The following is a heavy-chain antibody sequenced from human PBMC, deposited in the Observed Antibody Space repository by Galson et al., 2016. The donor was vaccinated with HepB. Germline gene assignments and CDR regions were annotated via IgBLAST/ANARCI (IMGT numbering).Heavy chain of an antibody. V-gene: IGHV3-7*01. D-gene: IGHD1-26*01. J-gene: IGHJ6*02. Sequence: SLRLSCAVSSFMSNYWMSWVRQAPGKGLEWVANIKQDGSEKHYVDSVKGRFTISRDNAKNSLYLQMNSLRVDDTAVYYCVRVLGGSTTSTMDVWGQGTTVTVSS. CDR2: IKQDGSEK. CDR3: VRVLGGSTTSTMDV. CDR1: SFMSNYW.